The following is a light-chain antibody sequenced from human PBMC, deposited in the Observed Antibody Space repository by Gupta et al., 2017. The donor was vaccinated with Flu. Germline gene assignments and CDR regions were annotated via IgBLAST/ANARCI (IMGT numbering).Light chain of an antibody. Sequence: DIQMTQSPSSLSASVGDRVTITCRASQSISSYLNWYQQKPGKAPKLLIYAASSLQSGVPSRFSGSASGTDFTLTISMLQPEDFATYYCQQRDSTPLTFGAGTKVELK. V-gene: IGKV1-39*01. CDR1: QSISSY. CDR2: AAS. J-gene: IGKJ4*01. CDR3: QQRDSTPLT.